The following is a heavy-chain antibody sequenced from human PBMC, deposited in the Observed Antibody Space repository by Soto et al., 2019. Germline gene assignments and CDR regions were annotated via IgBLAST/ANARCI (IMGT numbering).Heavy chain of an antibody. CDR2: INPNSGGT. CDR1: GYTFTGYY. D-gene: IGHD6-13*01. J-gene: IGHJ4*02. CDR3: ARGAAAADLYYFDY. V-gene: IGHV1-2*04. Sequence: ASVKVSCKASGYTFTGYYMHWVRQAPGQGLEWMGWINPNSGGTNYAQKFQGWVTMTRDTTISTAYMELNRLRSDDTAVYYCARGAAAADLYYFDYWGQGTLVTVSS.